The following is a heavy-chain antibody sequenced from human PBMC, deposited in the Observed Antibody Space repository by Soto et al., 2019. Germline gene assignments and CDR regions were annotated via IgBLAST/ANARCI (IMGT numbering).Heavy chain of an antibody. J-gene: IGHJ6*02. CDR1: GGAFSDYA. V-gene: IGHV1-69*12. D-gene: IGHD3-10*01. Sequence: QVQLVQSGAEVKKPGSSVKVSCKASGGAFSDYAFSWVRQAPGQGLEWLGGIMPIFRAPDYAQKFQGRVTITADEFTRTAYMEMNSLRSEDTAVHYGASWLKGPEIGNYYYGMDVWGQGTTVTVS. CDR3: ASWLKGPEIGNYYYGMDV. CDR2: IMPIFRAP.